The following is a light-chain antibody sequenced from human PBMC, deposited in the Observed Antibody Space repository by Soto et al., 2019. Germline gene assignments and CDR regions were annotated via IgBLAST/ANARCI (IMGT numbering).Light chain of an antibody. J-gene: IGKJ1*01. CDR3: QQYGSSPAT. CDR2: GTS. Sequence: ETVXTQSPGTLSLSPGERATLSCRASQSVSSSYLAWYQQKPGQAPRLLIHGTSSRATGIPDRFSGSGSGTDFTLTITRMEPEDFAVYYCQQYGSSPATFGQGTKVDIK. V-gene: IGKV3-20*01. CDR1: QSVSSSY.